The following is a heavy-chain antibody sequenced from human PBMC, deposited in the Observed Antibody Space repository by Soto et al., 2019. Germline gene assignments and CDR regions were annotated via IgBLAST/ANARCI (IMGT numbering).Heavy chain of an antibody. Sequence: GGSLRLSCAASGFTFAGYIMNWVRQSPGKGLEWVSSISSTTNYIYYGDSMKGRFTISRDNAKNSLYLEMNSLRAEDTAVYYCARESEDLTSNFDYWGQGTLVTVSS. V-gene: IGHV3-21*06. CDR3: ARESEDLTSNFDY. CDR2: ISSTTNYI. CDR1: GFTFAGYI. J-gene: IGHJ4*02.